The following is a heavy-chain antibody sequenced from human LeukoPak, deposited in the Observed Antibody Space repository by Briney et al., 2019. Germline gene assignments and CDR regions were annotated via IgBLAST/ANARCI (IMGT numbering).Heavy chain of an antibody. Sequence: PGGSLRLSCAASGFTFSSYSMNWVRQAPGKGLEWVGRIKSKTDSGTTDYAAPVKGRFAISRDDSKNTLYLQMNSLKTEDTAVYYCTTELRWFGEFLFDYWGQGTLVTVSS. D-gene: IGHD3-10*01. V-gene: IGHV3-15*01. CDR1: GFTFSSYS. CDR2: IKSKTDSGTT. CDR3: TTELRWFGEFLFDY. J-gene: IGHJ4*02.